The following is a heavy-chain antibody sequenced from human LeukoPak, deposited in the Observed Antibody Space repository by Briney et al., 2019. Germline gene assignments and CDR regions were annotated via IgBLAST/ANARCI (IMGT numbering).Heavy chain of an antibody. V-gene: IGHV4-61*02. D-gene: IGHD4-23*01. J-gene: IGHJ4*02. CDR2: IYTSGST. CDR3: ARDAGGGNDGWGEYYFDY. CDR1: GYSISSGYY. Sequence: SETLSLTCTVSGYSISSGYYWGWIRKPAGKGLEWIGRIYTSGSTNYNPSLKSRVTISVDTSKNQFSLKLSSVTAADTAVYYCARDAGGGNDGWGEYYFDYWGQGTLVTVSS.